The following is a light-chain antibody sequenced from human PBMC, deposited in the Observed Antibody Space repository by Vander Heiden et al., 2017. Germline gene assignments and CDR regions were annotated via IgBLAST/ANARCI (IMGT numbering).Light chain of an antibody. V-gene: IGKV1-39*01. CDR2: AAS. CDR1: QSISSY. J-gene: IGKJ2*02. Sequence: DIQMTQSPSSLSASVGDRVTIPCRASQSISSYLNWYQQKPGKAPKLLIYAASSLQSGVPSRFSGSGSGTDFTLTISSLQPEDFATYYCQQRYSTPRTFGQGTKVEIK. CDR3: QQRYSTPRT.